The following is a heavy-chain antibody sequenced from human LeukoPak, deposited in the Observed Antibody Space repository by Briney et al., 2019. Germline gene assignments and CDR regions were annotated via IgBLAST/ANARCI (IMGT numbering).Heavy chain of an antibody. V-gene: IGHV3-74*01. CDR1: GFTFSSYW. D-gene: IGHD1-1*01. CDR3: ARYDPYAFDI. CDR2: INSDGSST. J-gene: IGHJ3*02. Sequence: GGSLRLSCAASGFTFSSYWMHWVRQAPGKGLVWVSLINSDGSSTNYADSMKGRFTISRDNAKNSLYLQMNSLRAEDTALYYCARYDPYAFDIWGQGTMVTVSS.